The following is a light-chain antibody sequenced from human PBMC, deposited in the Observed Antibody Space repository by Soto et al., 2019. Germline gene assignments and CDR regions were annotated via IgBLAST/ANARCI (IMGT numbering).Light chain of an antibody. CDR2: EGS. CDR1: QSVSNW. Sequence: DIQMTQSPSALSASVGDRVTITCRASQSVSNWLAWYRQKPGEAPKLLIYEGSTLESGVPSRFSGSGSGTEFTLTISSLQPDDFATFYCQQYDTYSRTFGQGTKV. J-gene: IGKJ1*01. CDR3: QQYDTYSRT. V-gene: IGKV1-5*03.